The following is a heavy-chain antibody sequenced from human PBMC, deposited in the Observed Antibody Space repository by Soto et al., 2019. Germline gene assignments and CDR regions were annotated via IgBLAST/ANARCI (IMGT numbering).Heavy chain of an antibody. CDR2: IKSKTDGGTT. Sequence: GGSLRLSCAASGFTFSNAWMSWVRQAPGKGLEWVGRIKSKTDGGTTDYAAPVKGRFTISRDDSKNTLYLQMNSLKTEDTAVYYCTTDSYSSGWSYDYWGQGTLVTVSS. V-gene: IGHV3-15*01. CDR3: TTDSYSSGWSYDY. CDR1: GFTFSNAW. D-gene: IGHD6-19*01. J-gene: IGHJ4*02.